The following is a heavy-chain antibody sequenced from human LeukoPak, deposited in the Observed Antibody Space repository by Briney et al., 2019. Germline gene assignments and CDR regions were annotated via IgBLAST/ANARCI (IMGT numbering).Heavy chain of an antibody. Sequence: GESLKFSCKGSGYSFTSYWIGWVRQMPGKGLDWMEILYPGDSNTRYSPSFQGQVTISADKSISTAYLQWGSLKASDSAMYYCARRGIAAAGTNWFDPWGQGTLVTVSS. CDR2: LYPGDSNT. V-gene: IGHV5-51*01. CDR1: GYSFTSYW. CDR3: ARRGIAAAGTNWFDP. J-gene: IGHJ5*02. D-gene: IGHD6-13*01.